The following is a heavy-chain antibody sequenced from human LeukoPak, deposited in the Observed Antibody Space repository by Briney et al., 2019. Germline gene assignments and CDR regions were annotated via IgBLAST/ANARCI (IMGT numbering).Heavy chain of an antibody. CDR2: IYYSGST. CDR1: GGSISSSSYY. D-gene: IGHD2-2*01. Sequence: SETLSLTCTVSGGSISSSSYYWGWIRQPPGKGLEWIGSIYYSGSTYYNPSLKSRVTISVDTSKNQFSLKLSSVTAADTAVYYCARDSAYCSSTSCYFNFDYWGQGTLVTVSS. CDR3: ARDSAYCSSTSCYFNFDY. J-gene: IGHJ4*02. V-gene: IGHV4-39*07.